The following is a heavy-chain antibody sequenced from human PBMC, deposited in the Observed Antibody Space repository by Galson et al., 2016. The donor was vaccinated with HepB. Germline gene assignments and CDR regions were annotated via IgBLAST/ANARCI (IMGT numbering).Heavy chain of an antibody. J-gene: IGHJ4*02. Sequence: SLRLSCAASGFTFSDYAMSWVRQAPGKGLEWDSDISGGGTNTNYADSVKGRFTVSRDNSKNMLYMEMNSLRAEDTAIYYCAKERLAISAIGYFDYWGQGTLVAVSS. V-gene: IGHV3-23*01. CDR3: AKERLAISAIGYFDY. CDR2: ISGGGTNT. D-gene: IGHD3-3*01. CDR1: GFTFSDYA.